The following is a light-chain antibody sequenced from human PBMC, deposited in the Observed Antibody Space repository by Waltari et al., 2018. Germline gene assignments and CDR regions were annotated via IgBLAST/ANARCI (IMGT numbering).Light chain of an antibody. V-gene: IGLV5-37*01. Sequence: QPVLTQPPSSSASPGESARLTCTLPSDINVRHFNPYWYHQEPGRPPRFLLYYKSDSEKAQGSGVPSRFSGSKDASANAGILLISGLQSEDEADYYCMFWPSNVWVFGGGTKLTVL. CDR2: YKSDSEK. J-gene: IGLJ3*02. CDR1: SDINVRHFN. CDR3: MFWPSNVWV.